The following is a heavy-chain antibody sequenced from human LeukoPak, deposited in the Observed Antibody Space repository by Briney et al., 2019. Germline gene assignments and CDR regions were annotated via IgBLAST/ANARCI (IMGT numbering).Heavy chain of an antibody. V-gene: IGHV3-48*01. Sequence: PGGSLRLSCAASGFTFSTYSMNWVRQTPGKGLEWVSYISSSGSTIYYADSVKGRFTISRDNAKNSLYVQMNSLRAEDTAVYYCAKGGYYYYYMDVWGKGTTVTISS. J-gene: IGHJ6*03. CDR3: AKGGYYYYYMDV. CDR1: GFTFSTYS. CDR2: ISSSGSTI.